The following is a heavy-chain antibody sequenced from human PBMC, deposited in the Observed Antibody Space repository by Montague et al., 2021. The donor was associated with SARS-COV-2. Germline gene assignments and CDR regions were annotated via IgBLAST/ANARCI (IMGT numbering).Heavy chain of an antibody. Sequence: TLSLTCTVSGGSISSGSYYWSWIRQPAGKGLEWIGRMYTSGSTNYNPSLKNRVTISVGTSKNQFTLKLSSVTAADTAVYYCGRYIDYYGMDVWGQGTTVTVSS. CDR3: GRYIDYYGMDV. CDR1: GGSISSGSYY. CDR2: MYTSGST. D-gene: IGHD5-12*01. V-gene: IGHV4-61*02. J-gene: IGHJ6*02.